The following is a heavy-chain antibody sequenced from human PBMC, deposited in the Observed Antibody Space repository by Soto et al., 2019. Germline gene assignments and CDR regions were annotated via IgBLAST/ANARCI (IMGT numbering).Heavy chain of an antibody. CDR3: ARGTPSPLIVRSSRGPWFDP. J-gene: IGHJ5*02. Sequence: QVQLQQSGPGLVKSSETLSLTCTVSGGSISSYYWSWIRQPPGKGLEWIGYMYYGGRTNYNPSLKSRVTISVDTSRMQVSLKLSSETAADTAVYFCARGTPSPLIVRSSRGPWFDPWGQGTLVTVSS. CDR1: GGSISSYY. D-gene: IGHD2-15*01. V-gene: IGHV4-59*08. CDR2: MYYGGRT.